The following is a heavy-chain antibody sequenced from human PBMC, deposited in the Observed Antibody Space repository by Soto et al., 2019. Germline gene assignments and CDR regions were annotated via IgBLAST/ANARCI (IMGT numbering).Heavy chain of an antibody. J-gene: IGHJ4*02. CDR3: VRDSSNVFDY. CDR2: ISYDGSYQ. D-gene: IGHD6-13*01. V-gene: IGHV3-30*03. Sequence: QVQLVESGGGVVQPGRSLRLSCAASGFTFNSYGMHWVRQAPGKGLECVAVISYDGSYQYYADSVKGRFTISRDNSKNTLYLQMNSLRPEDTAVYYCVRDSSNVFDYWGQGTLVTVSS. CDR1: GFTFNSYG.